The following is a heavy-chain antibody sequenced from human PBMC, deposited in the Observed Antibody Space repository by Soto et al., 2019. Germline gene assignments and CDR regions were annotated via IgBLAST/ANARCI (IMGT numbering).Heavy chain of an antibody. V-gene: IGHV3-23*01. D-gene: IGHD1-26*01. Sequence: EVQLLDSGGGLVQPGGSLSLSCAASGFTFSNYAMNWVREPPGTGLDWVSAISGSGGSTYYAYCVKGLFTISRDNCKNTLYLQMSSRGAEDTAVYYCAKGPLGRVYDLDYRGQGTLFSVAS. CDR1: GFTFSNYA. CDR3: AKGPLGRVYDLDY. J-gene: IGHJ4*02. CDR2: ISGSGGST.